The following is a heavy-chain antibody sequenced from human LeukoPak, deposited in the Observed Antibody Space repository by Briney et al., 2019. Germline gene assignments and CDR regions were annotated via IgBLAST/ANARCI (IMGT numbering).Heavy chain of an antibody. Sequence: PSETLSLTCAVYGGSFSGYYWSWIRPPPGKGLEWIGEINHSGSTNYNPSLKSRVTISVDTSKNQFSLKLSSVTAADTAVYYCAGVSNFWSGILSYGMDVWGQGTTVTVSS. CDR1: GGSFSGYY. D-gene: IGHD3-3*01. J-gene: IGHJ6*02. V-gene: IGHV4-34*01. CDR3: AGVSNFWSGILSYGMDV. CDR2: INHSGST.